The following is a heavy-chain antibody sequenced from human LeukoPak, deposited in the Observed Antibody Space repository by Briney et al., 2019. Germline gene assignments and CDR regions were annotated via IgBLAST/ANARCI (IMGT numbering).Heavy chain of an antibody. V-gene: IGHV4-61*02. Sequence: PSQTLSLTCTVSGGSISSGSYYWSWIRQPAGKGLEWIGRIYTSGSTNYNPSLKSRVTISVDTSKNQFSLKLSSVTAADTAVYYCARNIAAFYNWFDPWGQGTLVTVSS. CDR3: ARNIAAFYNWFDP. D-gene: IGHD6-6*01. CDR2: IYTSGST. J-gene: IGHJ5*02. CDR1: GGSISSGSYY.